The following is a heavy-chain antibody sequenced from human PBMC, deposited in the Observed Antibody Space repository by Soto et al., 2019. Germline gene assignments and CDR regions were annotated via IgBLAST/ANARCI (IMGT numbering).Heavy chain of an antibody. CDR3: ARAVDYYASSGYYKHEYVQH. V-gene: IGHV1-18*01. CDR1: GYTFTSYG. Sequence: ASVKVSCKASGYTFTSYGISWVRQAPGQGLEWMGWISAYNGNTNYAQKIQGRVTMTTDTSTSTAYMELRSLRSDDTAVYYCARAVDYYASSGYYKHEYVQHWGQGTLVTVSS. D-gene: IGHD3-22*01. J-gene: IGHJ1*01. CDR2: ISAYNGNT.